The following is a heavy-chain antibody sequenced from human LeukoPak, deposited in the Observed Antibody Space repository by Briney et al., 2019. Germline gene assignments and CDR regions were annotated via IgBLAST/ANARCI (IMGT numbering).Heavy chain of an antibody. CDR1: GFTFSNYA. Sequence: PGRSLRLSCAASGFTFSNYAMHWVRQAPGKGLEWVALMSYDGSHQYYADSVKGRFTISRDNSMNTLFLQMNSLRADDTAVYYCAKAYCSSTSCSPDYWGQRTLVTLSS. CDR3: AKAYCSSTSCSPDY. D-gene: IGHD2-2*01. J-gene: IGHJ4*02. CDR2: MSYDGSHQ. V-gene: IGHV3-30*07.